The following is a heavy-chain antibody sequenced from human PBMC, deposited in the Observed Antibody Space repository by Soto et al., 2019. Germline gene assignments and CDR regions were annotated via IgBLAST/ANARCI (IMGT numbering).Heavy chain of an antibody. CDR1: GGSFSGYY. J-gene: IGHJ4*02. Sequence: QVQLQQWGAGLLKPSETLSLTCAVYGGSFSGYYWSWIRQPPGKGLEWIGEINNSGSTNYNPSLKSRVTITVDTSKNQFSLKLSSVTAADTAVYYCARGTGVVVGDYWGQGTLVTVSS. D-gene: IGHD2-15*01. CDR2: INNSGST. CDR3: ARGTGVVVGDY. V-gene: IGHV4-34*01.